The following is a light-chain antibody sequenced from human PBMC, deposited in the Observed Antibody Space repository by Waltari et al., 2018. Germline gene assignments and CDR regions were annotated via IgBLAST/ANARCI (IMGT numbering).Light chain of an antibody. CDR1: PGAVTTGHY. Sequence: QAVVTQEPSLTVSPGGTVPLTCASSPGAVTTGHYPYWFQQKHGPAPRTLIHDTSNKQSGTPARFSGSLLGGKAALTLSGAQPEDEADYYCLLSYSDGGVVFGGGTKLTVL. CDR2: DTS. CDR3: LLSYSDGGVV. V-gene: IGLV7-46*01. J-gene: IGLJ2*01.